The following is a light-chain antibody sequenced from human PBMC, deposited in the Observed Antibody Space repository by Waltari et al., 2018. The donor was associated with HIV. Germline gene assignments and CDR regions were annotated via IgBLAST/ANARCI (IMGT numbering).Light chain of an antibody. CDR3: AAWDDNLNGWV. J-gene: IGLJ3*02. V-gene: IGLV1-44*01. CDR1: RSNIASNT. Sequence: QSVLTQSPSASGTPGQRVTTSSSGSRSNIASNTVNWYQQLPGTAPKHLIYSNNQRPSGVPDRFSGSKSGTSASLAISGLQSEDEADYYCAAWDDNLNGWVFGGGTKLTVL. CDR2: SNN.